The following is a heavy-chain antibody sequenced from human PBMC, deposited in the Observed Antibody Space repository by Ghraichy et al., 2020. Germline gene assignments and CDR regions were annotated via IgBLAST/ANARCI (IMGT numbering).Heavy chain of an antibody. CDR1: GGSFSGYY. D-gene: IGHD2-2*01. CDR2: INHSGST. J-gene: IGHJ4*02. Sequence: SETLSLTCAVYGGSFSGYYWSWIRQPPGKGLEWIGEINHSGSTNYNPSLKSRVTISVDTSKNQFSLKLSSVTAADTAVYYCARTGFSTPYYCSSTSCSHYLFDYWGQGTLVTVSS. V-gene: IGHV4-34*01. CDR3: ARTGFSTPYYCSSTSCSHYLFDY.